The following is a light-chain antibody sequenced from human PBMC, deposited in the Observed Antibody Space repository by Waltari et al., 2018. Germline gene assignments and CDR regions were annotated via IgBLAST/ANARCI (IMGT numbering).Light chain of an antibody. J-gene: IGKJ1*01. CDR1: PSIGKY. CDR3: QHYVRLPVT. Sequence: DIVLPQFPGTLSLSAGAGPTLSCRASPSIGKYLAWYQLRPGQAPRLLIYDAYIRAAGIPDRFSGSGSGTDFSLTISRLEPDDFAMYYCQHYVRLPVTFGQGTKVEIK. V-gene: IGKV3-20*01. CDR2: DAY.